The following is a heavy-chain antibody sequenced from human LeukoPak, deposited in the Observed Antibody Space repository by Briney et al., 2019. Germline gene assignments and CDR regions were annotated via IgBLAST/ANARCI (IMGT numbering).Heavy chain of an antibody. CDR1: GFTFSSYA. V-gene: IGHV3-23*01. J-gene: IGHJ6*03. CDR2: ISGSGGST. D-gene: IGHD5/OR15-5a*01. CDR3: AKQGLRGYYYYMDV. Sequence: GGSLRLSCAASGFTFSSYAMSWVRQAPGKGLEWVSAISGSGGSTYYADSVKGRFTISRDNSKNTLYLQMNSLRAEDTAVYYCAKQGLRGYYYYMDVWGKGTTVTVSS.